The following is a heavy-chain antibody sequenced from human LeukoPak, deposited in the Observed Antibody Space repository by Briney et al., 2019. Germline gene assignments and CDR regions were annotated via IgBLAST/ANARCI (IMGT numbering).Heavy chain of an antibody. Sequence: SETLSLTCTVSGDSISSYYWSWIRQTPEKGLEWIAYISYSGSTNYNPSLKSRVTISVDTSKTQFSLKMSSVTAADTAVYYCARLQRITMAGPDYWYFDLWGRGTLVTVSS. CDR3: ARLQRITMAGPDYWYFDL. CDR1: GDSISSYY. J-gene: IGHJ2*01. V-gene: IGHV4-59*01. D-gene: IGHD3-10*01. CDR2: ISYSGST.